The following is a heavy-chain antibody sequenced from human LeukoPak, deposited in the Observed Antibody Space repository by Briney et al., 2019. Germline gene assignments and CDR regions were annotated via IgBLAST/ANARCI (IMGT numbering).Heavy chain of an antibody. CDR3: ARDLGSGSPQDAFDI. Sequence: ASVKVSCKASGYAFTGYYMYWVRQAPGQGLERMGWINPNSGGTNYAQKFQGRVTMTRDTSISTAYMELSRLRSDDTAVYYCARDLGSGSPQDAFDIWGQGTMVTVSS. CDR2: INPNSGGT. D-gene: IGHD3-10*01. CDR1: GYAFTGYY. J-gene: IGHJ3*02. V-gene: IGHV1-2*02.